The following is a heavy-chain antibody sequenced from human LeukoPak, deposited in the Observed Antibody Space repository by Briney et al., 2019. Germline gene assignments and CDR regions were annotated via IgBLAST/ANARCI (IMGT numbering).Heavy chain of an antibody. V-gene: IGHV1-2*06. CDR2: INPNSGGT. Sequence: ASVKVSFTASGYTLTDYYMHWVRQAPGQGLEWMGRINPNSGGTNYAQKFQGRVTMTRDTSISTVYMELSRLRSDDTAVYYCARVGYYESSGYYEYWGQGTLVTVSS. CDR1: GYTLTDYY. J-gene: IGHJ4*02. CDR3: ARVGYYESSGYYEY. D-gene: IGHD3-22*01.